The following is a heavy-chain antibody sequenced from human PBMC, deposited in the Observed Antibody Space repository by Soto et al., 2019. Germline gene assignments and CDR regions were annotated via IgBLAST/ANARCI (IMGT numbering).Heavy chain of an antibody. J-gene: IGHJ5*02. CDR2: ISAYNGNT. Sequence: PVKVACKSSGYTVNSYGISWSRQTPGQGLEWMGWISAYNGNTNYAQKLQGRVTMTTDTSTSTAYLELRSLRSDDTAVYYCARGSLYCSSTRCYLDNWAPWARGTVVPISS. D-gene: IGHD2-2*01. V-gene: IGHV1-18*01. CDR3: ARGSLYCSSTRCYLDNWAP. CDR1: GYTVNSYG.